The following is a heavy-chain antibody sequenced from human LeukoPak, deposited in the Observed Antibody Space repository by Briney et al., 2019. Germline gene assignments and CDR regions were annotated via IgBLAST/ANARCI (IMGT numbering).Heavy chain of an antibody. J-gene: IGHJ3*02. CDR3: VRPLLVTAIAAFDI. Sequence: GGSLGLSCAASGFTFSSYWMSWVRQAPGKGLEWVANIKQDGSEKYYVDSVKGRFTISRDNAKNSLYLQMNSLRAEDTAVYYCVRPLLVTAIAAFDIWGQGTMVTVSS. V-gene: IGHV3-7*01. D-gene: IGHD2-21*02. CDR2: IKQDGSEK. CDR1: GFTFSSYW.